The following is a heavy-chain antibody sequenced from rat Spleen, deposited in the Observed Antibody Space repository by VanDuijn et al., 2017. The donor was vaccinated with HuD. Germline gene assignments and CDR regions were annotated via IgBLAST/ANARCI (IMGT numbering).Heavy chain of an antibody. J-gene: IGHJ2*01. V-gene: IGHV5-31*01. D-gene: IGHD4-3*01. CDR2: ITNTGGST. Sequence: EVQLVESGGGLVQPGRPLKLSCVASGFTFNNYWMTWIRQAPGKGLEWVASITNTGGSTYYPDSVKGRFTISRDNAKSTLYLKMNSLRSEDTATYYCTRVYNSGYDDFDYWGQGVMVTVSS. CDR3: TRVYNSGYDDFDY. CDR1: GFTFNNYW.